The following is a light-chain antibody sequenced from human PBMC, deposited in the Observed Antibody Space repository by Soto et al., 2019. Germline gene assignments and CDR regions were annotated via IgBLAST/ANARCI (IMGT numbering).Light chain of an antibody. CDR2: EVS. CDR1: SSDVGSYNL. Sequence: QSVLTQPASVSGSPGQSSTISCTGTSSDVGSYNLVSWYQQHPGKAPKLMIYEVSKRPSGVSYRFSGFKSGNTASLTISGLQAEDEADYYCCSYAGSSTYVVFGGGTQLTVL. J-gene: IGLJ2*01. CDR3: CSYAGSSTYVV. V-gene: IGLV2-23*02.